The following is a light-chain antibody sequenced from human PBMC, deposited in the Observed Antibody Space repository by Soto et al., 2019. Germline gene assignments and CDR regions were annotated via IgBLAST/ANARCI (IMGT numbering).Light chain of an antibody. CDR2: WAS. CDR3: QQYYTTPWT. Sequence: DTVMTQSPDSLAVSLGERATINCKSSQSVLFTSSNKNFLTWYQQKPGQPPKLLIYWASTRESGVPDRFSGSGSGTNFTLTISSLQAEDVAVYYCQQYYTTPWTFGQGTEVDIK. CDR1: QSVLFTSSNKNF. V-gene: IGKV4-1*01. J-gene: IGKJ1*01.